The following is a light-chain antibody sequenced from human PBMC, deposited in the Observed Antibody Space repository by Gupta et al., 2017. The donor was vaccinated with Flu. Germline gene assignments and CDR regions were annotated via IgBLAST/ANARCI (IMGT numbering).Light chain of an antibody. CDR1: SNNVGNQG. J-gene: IGLJ2*01. CDR2: SNN. CDR3: SAWASSLSAWV. Sequence: TATLTCTGNSNNVGNQGAAWLQQHQGHPPKLLSYSNNNRPSGISERFSTSRSGNTASLTITGLQPEDEADYYCSAWASSLSAWVFGGGTKLTVL. V-gene: IGLV10-54*04.